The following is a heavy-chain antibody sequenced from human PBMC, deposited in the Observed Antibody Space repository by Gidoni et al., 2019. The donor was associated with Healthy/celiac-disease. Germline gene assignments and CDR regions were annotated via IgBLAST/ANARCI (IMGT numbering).Heavy chain of an antibody. J-gene: IGHJ5*02. D-gene: IGHD2-15*01. CDR3: ARHQPIVVVVAATPGWFDP. CDR1: GGSISSSSYY. V-gene: IGHV4-39*01. CDR2: SYYSGST. Sequence: QLQLQQSGPGLVKPSETLSLPCTVSGGSISSSSYYWGWIRQPPGKGLEWIGSSYYSGSTYYNPSLKSRVTISVDTSKNQFSRKLSSVTAADTAVYYCARHQPIVVVVAATPGWFDPWGQGTLVTVSS.